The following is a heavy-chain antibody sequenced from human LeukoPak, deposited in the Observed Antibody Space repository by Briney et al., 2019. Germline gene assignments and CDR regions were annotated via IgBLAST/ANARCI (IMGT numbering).Heavy chain of an antibody. CDR3: AKDHRHFDWLSPAYYFDY. CDR2: ISYDGSNK. D-gene: IGHD3-9*01. J-gene: IGHJ4*02. V-gene: IGHV3-30*18. Sequence: GRSLRLSRAASGFTFSSYGMHWVRQAPGKGLEWVAVISYDGSNKYYADSVKGRFTISRDNSKNTLYLQMNSLRAEDTAVYYCAKDHRHFDWLSPAYYFDYWGQGTLVTVSS. CDR1: GFTFSSYG.